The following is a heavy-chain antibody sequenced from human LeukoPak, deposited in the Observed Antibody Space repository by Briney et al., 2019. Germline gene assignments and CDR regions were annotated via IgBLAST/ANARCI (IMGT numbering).Heavy chain of an antibody. J-gene: IGHJ5*02. V-gene: IGHV1-8*03. CDR3: ARSPIAAALFDP. CDR2: MNPNSGNT. CDR1: GYTLTELS. Sequence: ASVKVSCKVSGYTLTELSMHWVRQATGQGLEWMGWMNPNSGNTGYAQKFQGRVTITRNTSISTAYMELSSLRSEDTAVYYCARSPIAAALFDPWGQGTLVTVSS. D-gene: IGHD6-13*01.